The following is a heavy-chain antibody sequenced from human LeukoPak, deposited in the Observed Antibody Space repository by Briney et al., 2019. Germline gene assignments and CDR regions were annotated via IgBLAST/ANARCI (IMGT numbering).Heavy chain of an antibody. V-gene: IGHV5-51*01. CDR2: TYGSDSDT. CDR3: ARRDSGIGDFFDL. D-gene: IGHD3-16*01. Sequence: PGESLKISCKASGYSFTTYWIAWVRQMPGKGLEWIGITYGSDSDTRDSPSFPGQVTISADKSINTAYLRWGSLKASDTAMYFCARRDSGIGDFFDLWGQGTLVTVSS. J-gene: IGHJ4*02. CDR1: GYSFTTYW.